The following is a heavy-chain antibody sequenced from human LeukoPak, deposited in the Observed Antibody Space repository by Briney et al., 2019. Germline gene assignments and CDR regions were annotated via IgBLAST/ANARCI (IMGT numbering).Heavy chain of an antibody. CDR1: GFTFSSYG. CDR2: IWYDGSNK. D-gene: IGHD5-12*01. V-gene: IGHV3-33*01. CDR3: ARDRYSGYGGYFDY. Sequence: GRSLRLSCAASGFTFSSYGMHWVRQAPGKGLEWVAVIWYDGSNKYYADSVKGRFTISRDNSKNTLYLQMNSLRAEDSAVYYCARDRYSGYGGYFDYWGQGTLVTVSS. J-gene: IGHJ4*02.